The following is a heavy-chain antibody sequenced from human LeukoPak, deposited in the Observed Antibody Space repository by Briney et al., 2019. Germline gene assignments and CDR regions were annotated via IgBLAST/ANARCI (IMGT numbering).Heavy chain of an antibody. CDR3: ARIGSNYAGYFDY. CDR2: INPSGGST. CDR1: GYTFTSYG. J-gene: IGHJ4*02. V-gene: IGHV1-46*01. D-gene: IGHD4-11*01. Sequence: ASVKVSCKASGYTFTSYGISWVRQAPGQGLEWMGIINPSGGSTSYAQKFQGRVTMTRDTSTSTVYMELSSLRSEDTAVYYCARIGSNYAGYFDYWGQGTLVTVSS.